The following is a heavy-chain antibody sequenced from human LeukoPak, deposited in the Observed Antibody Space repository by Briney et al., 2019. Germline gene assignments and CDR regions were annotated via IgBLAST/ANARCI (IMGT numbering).Heavy chain of an antibody. CDR3: ARVRTFGVVIINYFDY. D-gene: IGHD3-3*01. Sequence: PSETLSLTCTVSGGSISSGGYYWSWIRQPPGKGLEWIGYIYHSGSTYYNPSLKSRVTISVDRSKNQFSLKLSSVTAADTAVYYCARVRTFGVVIINYFDYWGQGTLVTVSS. J-gene: IGHJ4*02. CDR1: GGSISSGGYY. CDR2: IYHSGST. V-gene: IGHV4-30-2*01.